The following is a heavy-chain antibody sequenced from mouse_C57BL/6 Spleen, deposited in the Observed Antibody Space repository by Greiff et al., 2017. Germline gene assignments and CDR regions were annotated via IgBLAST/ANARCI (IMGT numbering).Heavy chain of an antibody. Sequence: QVQLQQPGAELVMPGASVKLSCKASGYTFTSYWMHWVKQRPGQGLEWIGEIDPSDSYTNYNQKFKGKSTLTVDKSSSTAYMQLSSLTSEDSAVYYCATDSNSGGSAYWGQGTLVTVSA. V-gene: IGHV1-69*01. J-gene: IGHJ3*01. CDR3: ATDSNSGGSAY. CDR2: IDPSDSYT. CDR1: GYTFTSYW. D-gene: IGHD2-5*01.